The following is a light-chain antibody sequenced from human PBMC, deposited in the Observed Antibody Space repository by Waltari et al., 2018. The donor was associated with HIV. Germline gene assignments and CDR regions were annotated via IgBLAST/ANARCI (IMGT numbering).Light chain of an antibody. Sequence: IQMPQSPSNLSASVGDTVILTCRASQDIDKWLAWYHQKPGRAPKLLISMTSVLESGVPSRFRGSGSGTTFTLTITGLQPDDIGTYFCQQYSTHFAFGQGTRVE. CDR2: MTS. CDR3: QQYSTHFA. V-gene: IGKV1-5*03. J-gene: IGKJ2*01. CDR1: QDIDKW.